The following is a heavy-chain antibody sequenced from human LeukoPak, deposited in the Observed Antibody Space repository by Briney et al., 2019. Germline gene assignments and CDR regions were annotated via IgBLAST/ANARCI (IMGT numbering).Heavy chain of an antibody. Sequence: ASVKVSCKASGYTFTGYYMHWVRQAPGQGLEWMGWINPNSGGTNYAQKFQGRVTMTRDTSISTAYMELSRLRSDDTAVYYCARVKKSSGWYGTHKDVFDYWGQGTLVTVSS. CDR1: GYTFTGYY. V-gene: IGHV1-2*02. D-gene: IGHD6-19*01. J-gene: IGHJ4*02. CDR2: INPNSGGT. CDR3: ARVKKSSGWYGTHKDVFDY.